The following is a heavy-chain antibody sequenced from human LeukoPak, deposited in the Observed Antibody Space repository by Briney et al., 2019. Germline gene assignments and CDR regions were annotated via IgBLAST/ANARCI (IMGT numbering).Heavy chain of an antibody. Sequence: PSETLSLTCTVSGGSISSSSYYWGWIRQPPGKGLEWIGSIYYSGSTNYNPSLKSRVTMSVDTSKNQFSLKLSSVTAADTAVYYCARGSGAYWGQGTLVTVSS. CDR1: GGSISSSSYY. D-gene: IGHD1-26*01. CDR2: IYYSGST. J-gene: IGHJ4*02. CDR3: ARGSGAY. V-gene: IGHV4-39*07.